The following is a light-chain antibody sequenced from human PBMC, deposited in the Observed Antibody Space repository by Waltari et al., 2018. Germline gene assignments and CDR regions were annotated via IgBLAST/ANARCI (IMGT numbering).Light chain of an antibody. Sequence: DIQMTQSPSTLSASLGDTVTITCRASQSISYWLAWYQQKSGKAPKLLIYKASNLERGVPSRFSASESGTEFTLTITSLQPEDSATYYCQQYDTHPNTFGQGTKLEI. J-gene: IGKJ2*01. CDR2: KAS. CDR1: QSISYW. V-gene: IGKV1-5*03. CDR3: QQYDTHPNT.